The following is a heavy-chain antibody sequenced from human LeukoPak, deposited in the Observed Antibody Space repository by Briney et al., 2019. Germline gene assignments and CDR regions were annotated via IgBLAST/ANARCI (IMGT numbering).Heavy chain of an antibody. CDR2: INPNSGGT. CDR1: GYTFTGYY. Sequence: ASVKVSCKASGYTFTGYYMHWVRQAPGQGLEWMGWINPNSGGTNYAQKFQGRVTMTRDTSISTAYMELSRLRSDDTAVYYRARRKDCSSTSCYQFAFDIWGQGTMVTVSS. D-gene: IGHD2-2*01. V-gene: IGHV1-2*02. J-gene: IGHJ3*02. CDR3: ARRKDCSSTSCYQFAFDI.